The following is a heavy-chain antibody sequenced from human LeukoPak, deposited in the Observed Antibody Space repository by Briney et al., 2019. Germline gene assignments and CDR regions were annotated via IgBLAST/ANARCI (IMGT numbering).Heavy chain of an antibody. CDR3: AKSGGYGLIDY. V-gene: IGHV4-61*02. J-gene: IGHJ4*01. CDR1: GGSISSGSYY. CDR2: IYTSGST. D-gene: IGHD1-26*01. Sequence: PSETLSLTCTVSGGSISSGSYYWSWIRQPAGKGLEWIGRIYTSGSTNYNPSLKSRVTISIDTSKNQVSLNLTSMTAADTAVYYCAKSGGYGLIDYWGQGTLVTVSS.